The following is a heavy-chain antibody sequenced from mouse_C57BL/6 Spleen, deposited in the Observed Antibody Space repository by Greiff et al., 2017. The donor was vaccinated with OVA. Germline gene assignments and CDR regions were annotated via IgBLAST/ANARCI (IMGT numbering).Heavy chain of an antibody. CDR1: GFTFSSYA. J-gene: IGHJ2*01. CDR2: ISDGGSYT. CDR3: ARDRSNSDYFDY. D-gene: IGHD2-5*01. V-gene: IGHV5-4*01. Sequence: EVQLVESGGGLVKPGGSLKLSCAASGFTFSSYAMSWVRQTPEKRLEWVATISDGGSYTYYPDNVKGRFTISRDNAKNNLYLQMSHLKSEDTAMYYCARDRSNSDYFDYWGQGTTLTVSS.